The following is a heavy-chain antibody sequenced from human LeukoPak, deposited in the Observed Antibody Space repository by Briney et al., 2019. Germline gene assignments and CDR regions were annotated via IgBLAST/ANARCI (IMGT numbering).Heavy chain of an antibody. V-gene: IGHV1-2*02. CDR3: ARDLRYYYDSGGYYSDRFDS. CDR1: GYTFTGYY. Sequence: ASVKVSCKASGYTFTGYYMHWVRQAPGQGLEWMGWINPNSGGTYYAQNLQGRVTMTTDTSTSTAYMELRSLRSDDTAVYYCARDLRYYYDSGGYYSDRFDSWGQGTLVTVSS. D-gene: IGHD3-22*01. CDR2: INPNSGGT. J-gene: IGHJ4*02.